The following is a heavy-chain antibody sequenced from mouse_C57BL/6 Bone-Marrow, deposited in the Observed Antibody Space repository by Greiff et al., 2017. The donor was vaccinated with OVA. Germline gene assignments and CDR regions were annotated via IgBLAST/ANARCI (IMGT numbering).Heavy chain of an antibody. CDR2: ISYSGST. CDR3: ARETWFWYFDV. Sequence: EVKLQESGPGLAKPSQTLSLTCSVTGYSINSDYWNWIRKFPGNKLEYMGYISYSGSTYYNPSLKSRISITRDTSKNQYYLQLNSVTTEDTATYYCARETWFWYFDVWGTGTTVTVSS. CDR1: GYSINSDY. J-gene: IGHJ1*03. V-gene: IGHV3-8*01. D-gene: IGHD2-2*01.